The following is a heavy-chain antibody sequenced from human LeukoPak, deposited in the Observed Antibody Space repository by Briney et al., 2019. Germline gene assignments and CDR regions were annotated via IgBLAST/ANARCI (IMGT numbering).Heavy chain of an antibody. CDR3: ARDLAPYDFWSGYYKGNWFDP. Sequence: PSETLSLTCAVYGGSFSGYYWSWIRQPPGKGLEWIGEINHSGSTNYNPSLKSRVTISVDTSKNQFSLKLSSVTAADTAVYYCARDLAPYDFWSGYYKGNWFDPWGQGTLVTVSS. CDR1: GGSFSGYY. CDR2: INHSGST. V-gene: IGHV4-34*01. D-gene: IGHD3-3*01. J-gene: IGHJ5*02.